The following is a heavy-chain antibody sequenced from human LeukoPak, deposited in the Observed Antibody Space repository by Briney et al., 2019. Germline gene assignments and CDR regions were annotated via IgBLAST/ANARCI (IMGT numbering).Heavy chain of an antibody. Sequence: GGSLRLSCAASGNTFSGYAMSWVRQAPGKGLEWVSAISGSGGSTYYADSVKGRFTISRDNSKNTLYLQMHSLGAEDAAVYYCAKKATVTAYYFDYWGQGTLVTVSS. J-gene: IGHJ4*02. CDR3: AKKATVTAYYFDY. CDR2: ISGSGGST. V-gene: IGHV3-23*01. D-gene: IGHD2-21*02. CDR1: GNTFSGYA.